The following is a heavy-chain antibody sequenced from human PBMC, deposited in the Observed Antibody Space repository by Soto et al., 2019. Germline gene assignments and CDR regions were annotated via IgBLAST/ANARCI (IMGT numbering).Heavy chain of an antibody. J-gene: IGHJ6*02. CDR2: ISYDGRNK. CDR3: ARVDTAMVPYYYYGMDV. Sequence: PGGSLRLSCAASGFTFSSYAMHWVRQAPGKGLEWVAVISYDGRNKYYADSVKGRFTISRDNSKNTLYLQMNSLRAEDTAVYYCARVDTAMVPYYYYGMDVWGQGTTVTVSS. D-gene: IGHD5-18*01. CDR1: GFTFSSYA. V-gene: IGHV3-30*04.